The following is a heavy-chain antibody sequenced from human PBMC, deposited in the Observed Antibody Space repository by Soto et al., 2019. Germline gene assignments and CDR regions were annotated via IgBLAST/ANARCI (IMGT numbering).Heavy chain of an antibody. J-gene: IGHJ3*02. CDR2: INPATGAA. CDR1: GYPVTAYY. Sequence: QLHLVQSGAVVKKPGASVTVSCSASGYPVTAYYMHWVRQAPGRGLEWMGGINPATGAAKYTQTFPGRVTMARDTATRTGFMELSGLTSEDPAVFYCARGGGVGVAGSAAFDMWGQGTLVTVSS. D-gene: IGHD3-3*01. V-gene: IGHV1-2*02. CDR3: ARGGGVGVAGSAAFDM.